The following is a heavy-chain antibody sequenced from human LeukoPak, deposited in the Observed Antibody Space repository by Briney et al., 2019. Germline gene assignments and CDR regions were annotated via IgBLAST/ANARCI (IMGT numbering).Heavy chain of an antibody. CDR1: GGSISSGSYY. CDR2: IYTSGST. D-gene: IGHD3-3*01. CDR3: ARVYYDFWSGPSADAFDI. Sequence: SETLSLTCTVSGGSISSGSYYWSWIRQPAGKGLEWIGRIYTSGSTNYNPSLKSRVTISVDTSKNQLSLKLSSVTAADTAVYYCARVYYDFWSGPSADAFDIWGQGTMVTVSS. V-gene: IGHV4-61*02. J-gene: IGHJ3*02.